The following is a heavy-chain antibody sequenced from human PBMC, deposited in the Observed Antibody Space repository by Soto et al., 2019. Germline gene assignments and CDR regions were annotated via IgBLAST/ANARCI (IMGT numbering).Heavy chain of an antibody. D-gene: IGHD5-12*01. CDR3: ARDNPPTIPDYYYYYMDV. V-gene: IGHV1-18*01. CDR1: GYTFTSYG. Sequence: ASVKVSCKASGYTFTSYGISWVRQAPGQGLEWMGWISAYNGNTNYAQKLQGRVTMTTDTSTSTAYMELRSLRSDDTAVYYCARDNPPTIPDYYYYYMDVWGKGTTVTVSS. J-gene: IGHJ6*03. CDR2: ISAYNGNT.